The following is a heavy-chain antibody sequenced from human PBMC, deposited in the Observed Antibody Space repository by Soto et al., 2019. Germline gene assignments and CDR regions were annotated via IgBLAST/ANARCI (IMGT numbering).Heavy chain of an antibody. V-gene: IGHV4-59*01. CDR2: IHYSGTT. CDR1: GGSISSYF. J-gene: IGHJ4*02. CDR3: ARDTGNYYLDY. D-gene: IGHD1-7*01. Sequence: PSETLSLTCTISGGSISSYFWSWIRQSPGKGLEWIGYIHYSGTTSYNPSLKSRVTISVDTSENQFSLKLTSVTAADTAVYYCARDTGNYYLDYWGQGTLVTVS.